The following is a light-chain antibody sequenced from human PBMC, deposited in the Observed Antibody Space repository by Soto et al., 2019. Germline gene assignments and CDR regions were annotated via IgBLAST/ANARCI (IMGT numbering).Light chain of an antibody. CDR2: DDS. CDR3: QVLDTSIKQVP. J-gene: IGLJ2*01. Sequence: SYELTQPPSVSVAPGQTARITCGGNRIGTESVHWYQQKPGQAPVLVVYDDSDRPSGIPERFSGSNSGNTATLTLSRVEAGDEADYYRQVLDTSIKQVPFGGGTKLTVL. CDR1: RIGTES. V-gene: IGLV3-21*02.